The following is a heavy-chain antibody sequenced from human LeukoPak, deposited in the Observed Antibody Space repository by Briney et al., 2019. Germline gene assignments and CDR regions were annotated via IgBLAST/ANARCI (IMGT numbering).Heavy chain of an antibody. CDR2: IYYSGST. D-gene: IGHD3-22*01. V-gene: IGHV4-59*01. J-gene: IGHJ4*02. Sequence: SETLSLTCTVSGGSISSYYWSWIRQPPGKGLEWIGYIYYSGSTNYNPSLKSRVTISVDTSKNQFSLKLSSVTAADTAVYYCAREAAKYYYDSSGFDYWGQGTLVTVSS. CDR1: GGSISSYY. CDR3: AREAAKYYYDSSGFDY.